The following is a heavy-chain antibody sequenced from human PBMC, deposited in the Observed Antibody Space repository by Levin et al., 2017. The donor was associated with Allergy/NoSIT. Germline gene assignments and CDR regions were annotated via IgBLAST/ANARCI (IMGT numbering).Heavy chain of an antibody. J-gene: IGHJ3*02. V-gene: IGHV2-5*02. CDR1: GFSLTTRGVG. CDR3: VQRPSDSITYGFEI. CDR2: IYWDGDE. D-gene: IGHD3-3*02. Sequence: NASGPTLVKPTQTLTLTCTFSGFSLTTRGVGVGWIRQPPGKALEWLALIYWDGDERYSPFLKSRLTITKDISKNQVVLTMANVGPVDTATYYCVQRPSDSITYGFEIWGQGTLVTVSS.